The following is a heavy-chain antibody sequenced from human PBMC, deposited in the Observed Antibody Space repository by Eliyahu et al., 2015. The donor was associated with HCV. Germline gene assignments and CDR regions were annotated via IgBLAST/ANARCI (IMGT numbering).Heavy chain of an antibody. CDR1: GGSXXTYS. V-gene: IGHV4-59*01. CDR3: ASGGGGIAVTGTGGWFDP. J-gene: IGHJ5*02. CDR2: IHYSGST. Sequence: QVQLQESGPGLVKPSETLSLTCTVSGGSXXTYSWSWIRQPPGKGLEWIGYIHYSGSTNYNPSLKSRVTISLDTSKNQFSLNLTSVAAADTAVYYCASGGGGIAVTGTGGWFDPWGQGTLVTVSS. D-gene: IGHD6-19*01.